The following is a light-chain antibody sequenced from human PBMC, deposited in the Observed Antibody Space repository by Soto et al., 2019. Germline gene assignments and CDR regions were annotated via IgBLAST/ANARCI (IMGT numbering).Light chain of an antibody. CDR3: QHYNSYGT. V-gene: IGKV1-16*01. CDR2: AAS. J-gene: IGKJ1*01. CDR1: QSISNY. Sequence: DIPMTQSPSSLSASVVDRVTITCRASQSISNYLNWYQQKSGKAPKPLIYAASSLHGGVPSRFTGSGSGTDFTLTISSLQPDDFASYYCQHYNSYGTFGQGTKVDIK.